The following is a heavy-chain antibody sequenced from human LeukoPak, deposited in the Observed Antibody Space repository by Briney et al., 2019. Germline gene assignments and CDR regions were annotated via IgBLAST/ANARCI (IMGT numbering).Heavy chain of an antibody. V-gene: IGHV5-10-1*01. CDR3: ARHVSYYGSGSYPYAFDI. Sequence: GESLRISCKGSGYSFTSYWSSWVRQMPGKGLEWMGRIDPSDSYTNYSPSFQGHVTISADKSISTAYLQWSSLKASDTAMYYCARHVSYYGSGSYPYAFDIWGQGTMVTVSS. J-gene: IGHJ3*02. D-gene: IGHD3-10*01. CDR1: GYSFTSYW. CDR2: IDPSDSYT.